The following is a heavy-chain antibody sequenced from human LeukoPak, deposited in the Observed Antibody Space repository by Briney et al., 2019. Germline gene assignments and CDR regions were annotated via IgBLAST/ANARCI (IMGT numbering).Heavy chain of an antibody. D-gene: IGHD3-3*01. CDR1: GYTFTRDG. Sequence: ASVKVSCKASGYTFTRDGMNWVRQAPGQGLEWMGWINPNSGGTNYAQKFQGRVTMTRDTSISTAYMELSRLRSDDTAVYYCARDREYFGKDPKHYYYYYMDVWGKGTTVTVSS. J-gene: IGHJ6*03. CDR2: INPNSGGT. CDR3: ARDREYFGKDPKHYYYYYMDV. V-gene: IGHV1-2*02.